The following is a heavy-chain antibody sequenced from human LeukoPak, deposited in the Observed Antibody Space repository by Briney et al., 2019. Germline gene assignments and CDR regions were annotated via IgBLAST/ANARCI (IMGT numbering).Heavy chain of an antibody. D-gene: IGHD2-2*03. V-gene: IGHV3-23*01. CDR2: ISGGGHST. CDR1: GFTFNSYA. J-gene: IGHJ4*02. CDR3: AKDSHWILFDD. Sequence: PGGSLRLSCAASGFTFNSYAMNWVRQAPGRGLEWVSAISGGGHSTYYADSVKGRFTISRDNSKNTLYLQMNSLRDEDTAVYYCAKDSHWILFDDWGQGTLVTVSS.